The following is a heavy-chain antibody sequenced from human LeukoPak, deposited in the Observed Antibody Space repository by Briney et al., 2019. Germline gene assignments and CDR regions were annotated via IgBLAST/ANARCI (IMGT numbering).Heavy chain of an antibody. D-gene: IGHD6-19*01. CDR2: LSPDGGTI. Sequence: GASLRLSCVVSGFTFSSYWMHWVRQAPGKGLVWVSRLSPDGGTIDYSDSVRGRFTISRDNAKDTLYLQMNSLRVDDTAVYYCATAGQWRFDSWGLGTLVTVS. CDR1: GFTFSSYW. V-gene: IGHV3-74*01. CDR3: ATAGQWRFDS. J-gene: IGHJ4*02.